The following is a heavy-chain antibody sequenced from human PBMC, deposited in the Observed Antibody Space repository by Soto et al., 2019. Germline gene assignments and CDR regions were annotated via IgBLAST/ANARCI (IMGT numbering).Heavy chain of an antibody. D-gene: IGHD3-22*01. J-gene: IGHJ1*01. CDR3: TTRQPGGYQYFQH. CDR2: IRSKANSYAT. Sequence: GGFLRIFCVASGVHFGWPSFPWVRPAFGKGLEWVGRIRSKANSYATAYAASVKGRFTISRDDSKNTAYLQMNSLKTEDTAVYYCTTRQPGGYQYFQHWGQGTLVTVSS. CDR1: GVHFGWPS. V-gene: IGHV3-73*01.